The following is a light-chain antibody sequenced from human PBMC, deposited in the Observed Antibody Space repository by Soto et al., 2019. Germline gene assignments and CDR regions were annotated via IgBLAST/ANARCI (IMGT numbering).Light chain of an antibody. CDR1: SSNVGSNT. V-gene: IGLV1-44*01. CDR3: SSYTSSSTPFV. J-gene: IGLJ1*01. CDR2: SDD. Sequence: QSVLTQPPSASGTPGQRVTISCSGSSSNVGSNTVSWYQQLPGTAPKVLIYSDDQRPSGVPDRFSGSRSGSSASLAISGLQSGDEADYYCSSYTSSSTPFVFGTGTKVTVL.